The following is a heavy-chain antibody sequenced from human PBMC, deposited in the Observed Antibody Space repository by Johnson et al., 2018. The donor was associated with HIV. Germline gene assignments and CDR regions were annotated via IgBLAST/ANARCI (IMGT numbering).Heavy chain of an antibody. J-gene: IGHJ3*01. Sequence: QEKLVESGGGVVQPGRSLRLSCAASGFTFSSYAMHWVRQAPGKGLEWVAVISYDGSNKYYADSVKGRFTISRDNSKNTLYLQMNSLRAEDTAVYYCASDGWELLGVAAFDVWGQGTLVTVSS. CDR3: ASDGWELLGVAAFDV. D-gene: IGHD1-26*01. CDR1: GFTFSSYA. V-gene: IGHV3-30-3*01. CDR2: ISYDGSNK.